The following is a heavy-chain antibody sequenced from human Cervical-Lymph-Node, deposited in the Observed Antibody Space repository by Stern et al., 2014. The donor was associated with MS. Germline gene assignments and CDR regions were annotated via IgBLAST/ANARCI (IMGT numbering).Heavy chain of an antibody. V-gene: IGHV4-39*01. CDR3: ARHDQFLGGMDV. CDR2: VYYTGTP. CDR1: GASVSSGSYY. J-gene: IGHJ6*02. Sequence: QLQESGPGLVKPSETLSLTCTVSGASVSSGSYYWGWIRQSPGKRLEWIGYVYYTGTPYSNPSLSSRVTISIDTSNNHFFLNRTSVTATDTAVYYCARHDQFLGGMDVWGQGTTVTVSS. D-gene: IGHD3-3*01.